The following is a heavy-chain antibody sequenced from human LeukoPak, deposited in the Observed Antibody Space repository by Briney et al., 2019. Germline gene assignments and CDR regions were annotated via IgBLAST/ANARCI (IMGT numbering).Heavy chain of an antibody. CDR3: AKDRRAGDYDWFDP. D-gene: IGHD4-17*01. CDR1: GFTFSSYG. CDR2: ISYDGRYK. J-gene: IGHJ5*02. Sequence: PGRCLRLSCAASGFTFSSYGMHWVRQAPGKGLEWVAVISYDGRYKYYADSVKGRFTISRDNSKNTLYLQMNSLRDDDTALYYCAKDRRAGDYDWFDPWGQGTLVTVSS. V-gene: IGHV3-30*18.